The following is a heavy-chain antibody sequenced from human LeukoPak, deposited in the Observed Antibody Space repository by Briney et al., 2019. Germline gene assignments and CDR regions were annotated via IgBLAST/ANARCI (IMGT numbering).Heavy chain of an antibody. J-gene: IGHJ4*02. Sequence: SETLSLTCTVSGGSISSYYGRWIRQPPGKGLEWIGYFYYSGSTNYNPSLKSRVTISVDTSKNQFSLKLSSVTAADTAVYYCARADGLAAAGIGYYFDFWGQGTLVTVSS. CDR2: FYYSGST. CDR3: ARADGLAAAGIGYYFDF. CDR1: GGSISSYY. D-gene: IGHD6-13*01. V-gene: IGHV4-59*01.